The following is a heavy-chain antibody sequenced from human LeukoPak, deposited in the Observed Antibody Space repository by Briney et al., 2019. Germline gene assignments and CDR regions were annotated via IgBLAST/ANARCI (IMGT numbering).Heavy chain of an antibody. CDR1: GGSMSTYY. V-gene: IGHV4-59*01. CDR3: AREHSYYDSSGYYYGSGYFDY. J-gene: IGHJ4*02. CDR2: IYYSGST. Sequence: SETLSLTCTVSGGSMSTYYWSWIRQPPGKGLEWIGYIYYSGSTNYNPSLKSRVIISVDTSKNQFSLKLSSVTAADTAVYSCAREHSYYDSSGYYYGSGYFDYWGQGTLVTVSS. D-gene: IGHD3-22*01.